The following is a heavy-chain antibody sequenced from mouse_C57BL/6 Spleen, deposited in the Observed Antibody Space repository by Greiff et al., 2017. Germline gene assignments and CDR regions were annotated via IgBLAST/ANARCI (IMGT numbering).Heavy chain of an antibody. J-gene: IGHJ1*03. D-gene: IGHD2-1*01. CDR1: GFSLTSYG. CDR2: IWSGGST. CDR3: AREMIYYGNSYWYFDV. V-gene: IGHV2-2*01. Sequence: QVQLQQSGPGLVQPSQSLSITCTVSGFSLTSYGVHWVRQSPGKGLEWLGVIWSGGSTDYNAAFISRLSISKDNSKSQVFFKMNSLQADDTAIYYCAREMIYYGNSYWYFDVWGTGTTVTVSS.